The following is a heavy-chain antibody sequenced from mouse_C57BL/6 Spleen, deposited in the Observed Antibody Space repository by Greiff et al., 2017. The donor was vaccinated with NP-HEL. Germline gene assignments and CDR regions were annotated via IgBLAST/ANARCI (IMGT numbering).Heavy chain of an antibody. D-gene: IGHD1-1*01. CDR2: IWRGGST. CDR3: AKEGGYYGSSPYYAMDY. CDR1: GFSLTSYG. J-gene: IGHJ4*01. V-gene: IGHV2-5*01. Sequence: QVQLKESGPGLVQPSQSLSITCTVSGFSLTSYGVHWVRQSPGKGLEWLGVIWRGGSTDYNAAFMSRLSITKDNSKSQVFFKMNSLQADDTAIYYCAKEGGYYGSSPYYAMDYWGQGTSVTVSS.